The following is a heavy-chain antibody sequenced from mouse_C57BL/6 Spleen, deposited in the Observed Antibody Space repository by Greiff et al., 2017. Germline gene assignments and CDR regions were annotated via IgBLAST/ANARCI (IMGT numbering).Heavy chain of an antibody. J-gene: IGHJ1*03. CDR2: IYPGDGDT. Sequence: QVLLKESGPELVKPGASVKISCKASGYAFSSSWMNWVKQRPGKGLEWIGRIYPGDGDTNYNGKFKGKATLTADKSSSTAYMQLSSLTSGDTAVYFCARNNWYFDVWGTGTTVTVSS. V-gene: IGHV1-82*01. CDR1: GYAFSSSW. CDR3: ARNNWYFDV.